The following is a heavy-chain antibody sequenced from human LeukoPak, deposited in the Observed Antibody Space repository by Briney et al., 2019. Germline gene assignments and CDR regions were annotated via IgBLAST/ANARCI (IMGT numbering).Heavy chain of an antibody. J-gene: IGHJ3*02. CDR3: ARGVTIFGVVISHDAFDI. CDR2: IYYSGST. CDR1: GGSISSYY. V-gene: IGHV4-39*01. D-gene: IGHD3-3*01. Sequence: SETLSLTCTVSGGSISSYYWGWIRQPPGKGLEWIGSIYYSGSTYYNPSLKSRVTISVDTSKNQFSLKLSSVTAADTAVYYCARGVTIFGVVISHDAFDIWGQGTMVTVSS.